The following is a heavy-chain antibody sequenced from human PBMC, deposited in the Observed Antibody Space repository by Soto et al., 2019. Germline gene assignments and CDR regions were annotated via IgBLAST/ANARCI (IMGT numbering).Heavy chain of an antibody. CDR1: GGSVSSGSYY. Sequence: PSETLSLTCTVSGGSVSSGSYYWSWIRQPPGKGLEWIGYIYYSGSTNYNPSLKSRVTISVDTSKNQFSLKLSSVTAADTAVYYCAGMISSSWNYYYYGMDVWGQGTTVTVSS. CDR3: AGMISSSWNYYYYGMDV. V-gene: IGHV4-61*01. CDR2: IYYSGST. D-gene: IGHD6-13*01. J-gene: IGHJ6*02.